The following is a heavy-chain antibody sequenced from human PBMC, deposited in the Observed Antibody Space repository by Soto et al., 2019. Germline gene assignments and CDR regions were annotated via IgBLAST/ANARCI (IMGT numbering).Heavy chain of an antibody. CDR2: ITSSSSTI. J-gene: IGHJ4*02. V-gene: IGHV3-11*01. CDR3: ASYHERYNISWYYFDY. CDR1: GFTFSDYY. D-gene: IGHD6-13*01. Sequence: QVQLVESGGGLVKPGGSLRLSCAASGFTFSDYYMSWIRQAPGKGLEWVSYITSSSSTIYYADSVKGRFTISRDNAKNSLYLQMNSLRAEDTAVYYCASYHERYNISWYYFDYWGQGTLVTVSS.